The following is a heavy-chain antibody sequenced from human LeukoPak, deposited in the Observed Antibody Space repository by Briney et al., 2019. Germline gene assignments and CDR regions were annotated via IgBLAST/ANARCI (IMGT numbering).Heavy chain of an antibody. CDR2: ISGSGGST. J-gene: IGHJ4*02. CDR3: ARDTLNPYCSSTSCFKGYFDY. CDR1: GFTFSSYA. D-gene: IGHD2-2*01. Sequence: GGSLRLSCAASGFTFSSYAMSWVRQAPGKGLEWVSAISGSGGSTYYADSVKGRFTISRDNSKNSLYLQMNSLRAEDTAVYYCARDTLNPYCSSTSCFKGYFDYWGQGTLVTVSS. V-gene: IGHV3-23*01.